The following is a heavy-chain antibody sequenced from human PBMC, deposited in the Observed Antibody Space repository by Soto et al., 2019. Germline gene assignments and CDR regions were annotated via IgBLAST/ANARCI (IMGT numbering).Heavy chain of an antibody. CDR3: AKDRSWYGYCTTGVCYNFPMDV. Sequence: PGGSLRLSCAASGFTFEDYAMHWVRQPPGKGLEWVSGISWNGGAIGYVDSVKGRFTISRDNAKNSLHLEMDGLRVEDTALYYCAKDRSWYGYCTTGVCYNFPMDVWGQGTTVTVSS. J-gene: IGHJ6*02. CDR2: ISWNGGAI. D-gene: IGHD2-8*01. CDR1: GFTFEDYA. V-gene: IGHV3-9*01.